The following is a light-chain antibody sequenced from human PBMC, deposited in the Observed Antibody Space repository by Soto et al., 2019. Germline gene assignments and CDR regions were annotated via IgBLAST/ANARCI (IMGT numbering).Light chain of an antibody. CDR3: QQYSSSRT. Sequence: DIQMTQSPSTLSGSLGDRVTITCRASQTISSWLAWYQQKPGKAPKLLIYKASTLKSGVPSRLSGSGSGTVFTLTITRQEPEDFAVYYCQQYSSSRTFGQGTKVDIK. CDR1: QTISSW. J-gene: IGKJ1*01. V-gene: IGKV1-5*03. CDR2: KAS.